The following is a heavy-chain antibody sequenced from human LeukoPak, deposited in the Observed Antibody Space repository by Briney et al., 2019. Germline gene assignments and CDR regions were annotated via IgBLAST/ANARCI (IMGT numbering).Heavy chain of an antibody. V-gene: IGHV3-23*01. D-gene: IGHD2-21*01. Sequence: GGSLRLSCVASGFTFSSYTMNWVRQAPGEGLEWVSGISGSGVGTYYAGSVKGRFTISRDNSWNTLYLQMSSLRAEDTAVYYCAKDQVISGSEACDIWRQGTMVTVSS. CDR3: AKDQVISGSEACDI. CDR1: GFTFSSYT. CDR2: ISGSGVGT. J-gene: IGHJ3*02.